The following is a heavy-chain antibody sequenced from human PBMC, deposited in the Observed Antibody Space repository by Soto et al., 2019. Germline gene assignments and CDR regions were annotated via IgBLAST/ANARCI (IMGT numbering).Heavy chain of an antibody. V-gene: IGHV3-23*01. CDR1: GFTFSSYA. Sequence: SLRLSCAASGFTFSSYAMSWVRQAPGKGLEWVSAISGSGGSTYYADSVKGRFTISRGNSKNTLYLQMNSLRAEDTAVYYCAKDQGLLWFGYYGMDVWGQGTTVTVSS. CDR2: ISGSGGST. CDR3: AKDQGLLWFGYYGMDV. D-gene: IGHD3-10*01. J-gene: IGHJ6*02.